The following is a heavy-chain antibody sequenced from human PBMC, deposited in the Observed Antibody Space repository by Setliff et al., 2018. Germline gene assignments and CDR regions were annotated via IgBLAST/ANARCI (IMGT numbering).Heavy chain of an antibody. J-gene: IGHJ4*02. V-gene: IGHV3-23*01. CDR1: GFTFNNCA. CDR2: ISVNGDGT. Sequence: PGGSLRLSCAASGFTFNNCAMSWVRQAPGKGLEWVSTISVNGDGTYYADSVKGRFTISRDNSQNTLSLQVNSLRAKDTAVYYCAKRPEHVDMYFDYWGQGALVTVSS. CDR3: AKRPEHVDMYFDY.